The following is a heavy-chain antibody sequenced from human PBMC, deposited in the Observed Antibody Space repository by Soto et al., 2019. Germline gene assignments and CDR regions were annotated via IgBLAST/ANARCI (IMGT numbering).Heavy chain of an antibody. CDR2: ISWNSGSI. CDR3: AKDVGIASWYYGMDV. CDR1: GFTFDDYA. Sequence: EVQLVESRGGLVQPGRSLRLSCAASGFTFDDYAMHWVRQAPGKGLEWVSGISWNSGSIGYADSVKGRFTISRDNAKNSLYLQMNSLRAEDTALYYCAKDVGIASWYYGMDVWGQGTTVTVSS. V-gene: IGHV3-9*01. J-gene: IGHJ6*02. D-gene: IGHD7-27*01.